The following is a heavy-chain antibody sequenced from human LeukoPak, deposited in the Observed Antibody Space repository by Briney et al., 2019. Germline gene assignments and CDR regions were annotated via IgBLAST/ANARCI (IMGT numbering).Heavy chain of an antibody. J-gene: IGHJ4*02. Sequence: GGSLRLSCAASGFTFSRMSWVRQAAGKGLEWVANINRDGSEKYYVDSVKGRFTISRDNTENSLSLQMNSLRAEDTAVYYCARSDSIGSVDYWGQGTLITVSS. CDR3: ARSDSIGSVDY. CDR1: GFTFSR. D-gene: IGHD2-21*01. V-gene: IGHV3-7*01. CDR2: INRDGSEK.